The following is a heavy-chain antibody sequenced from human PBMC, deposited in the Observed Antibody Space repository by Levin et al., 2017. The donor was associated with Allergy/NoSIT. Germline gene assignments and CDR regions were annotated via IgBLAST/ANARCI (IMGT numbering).Heavy chain of an antibody. Sequence: GESLKISCAASGFTFSNAWMSWVRQAPGKGLEWVGRIKRKTDGGTTDYAAPVKGRFTISRDDSKNTVYLEMNSLTTEDTAVYYCTIDWGDSSTWSFDYWGQGTLVTVSS. V-gene: IGHV3-15*01. CDR2: IKRKTDGGTT. D-gene: IGHD6-13*01. CDR3: TIDWGDSSTWSFDY. CDR1: GFTFSNAW. J-gene: IGHJ4*02.